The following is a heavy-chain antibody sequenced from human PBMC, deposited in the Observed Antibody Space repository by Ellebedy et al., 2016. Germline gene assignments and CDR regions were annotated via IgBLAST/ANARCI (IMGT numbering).Heavy chain of an antibody. Sequence: SETLSLXXSVSGVSISSHYWSWIRQPPGKGLEWIGYIYYSGSINYNPSLKSRVTISVDTSKNQFSLKLTSVTAADTAVYYCARDSNGGHPWGQGTLVTFSS. CDR1: GVSISSHY. CDR2: IYYSGSI. CDR3: ARDSNGGHP. V-gene: IGHV4-59*11. J-gene: IGHJ4*02. D-gene: IGHD3-10*01.